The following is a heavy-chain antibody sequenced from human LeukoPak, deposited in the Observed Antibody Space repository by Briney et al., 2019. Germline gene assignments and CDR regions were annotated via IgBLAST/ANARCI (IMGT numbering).Heavy chain of an antibody. CDR1: GYSISSGYY. CDR3: ARLPRSGSYYGRFDY. Sequence: SETLSLTCAVSGYSISSGYYWGWIRQPPGKGVEWIGSIYHSGSTYYNPSLKSRVTISVDTSKNQFSLKLSSVTAADTAVYYCARLPRSGSYYGRFDYWGQGTLVTVSS. J-gene: IGHJ4*02. V-gene: IGHV4-38-2*01. CDR2: IYHSGST. D-gene: IGHD1-26*01.